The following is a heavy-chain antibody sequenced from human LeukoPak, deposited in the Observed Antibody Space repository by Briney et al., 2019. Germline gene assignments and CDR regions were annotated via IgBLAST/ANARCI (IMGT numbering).Heavy chain of an antibody. J-gene: IGHJ4*02. CDR1: GGLVSVYY. D-gene: IGHD5-24*01. CDR3: ARARRLQFARTLEY. CDR2: INHSGST. V-gene: IGHV4-34*01. Sequence: SESQSLICAVYGGLVSVYYCGWIRQPPGRGLEWLGEINHSGSTNYKPSLKTRVPFSVDTSKNHFSLKLRSVNPADTALYYCARARRLQFARTLEYRGQATLVTVSS.